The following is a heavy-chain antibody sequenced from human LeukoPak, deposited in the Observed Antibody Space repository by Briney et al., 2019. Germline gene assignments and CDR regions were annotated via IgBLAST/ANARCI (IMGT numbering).Heavy chain of an antibody. Sequence: GASVKVSCKASGYTFTSYGISWVRQAPGQGLEWMGWISAYNGNTNYAQKLQGRVTMTTDTSTSTAYMELRSLRSDDTAVYYCARDRGGAESHGFDAFDLWGQGTIVTVSS. CDR1: GYTFTSYG. D-gene: IGHD2-15*01. V-gene: IGHV1-18*01. CDR3: ARDRGGAESHGFDAFDL. CDR2: ISAYNGNT. J-gene: IGHJ3*01.